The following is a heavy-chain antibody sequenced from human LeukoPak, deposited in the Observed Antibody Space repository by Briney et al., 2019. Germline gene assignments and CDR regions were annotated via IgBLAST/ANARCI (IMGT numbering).Heavy chain of an antibody. Sequence: PSETLSLTCAIYGGSFSGYYWSWIRQPPGRGLEWIWSIHYSGSTSYNSSLKSRVTMSIDTSKNQFSLKLSSVTPADTAVYYFARQVYSSSWSYYFEYWGQGILVTVSS. V-gene: IGHV4-59*01. CDR2: IHYSGST. D-gene: IGHD6-13*01. J-gene: IGHJ4*02. CDR3: ARQVYSSSWSYYFEY. CDR1: GGSFSGYY.